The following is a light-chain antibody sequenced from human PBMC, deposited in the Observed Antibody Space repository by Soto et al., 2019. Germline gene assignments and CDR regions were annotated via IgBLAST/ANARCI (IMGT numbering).Light chain of an antibody. CDR3: QQRTNWPPA. CDR1: QSVSSY. J-gene: IGKJ3*01. CDR2: DAS. V-gene: IGKV3-11*01. Sequence: EIVLTQSPATLSLSPGERATLSCRASQSVSSYLAWYQQKPGQAPRLLIYDASNRATGIPARFSGSGSGTDFTLTIRSLEHEDFAVYYCQQRTNWPPAFGPGTKVDIK.